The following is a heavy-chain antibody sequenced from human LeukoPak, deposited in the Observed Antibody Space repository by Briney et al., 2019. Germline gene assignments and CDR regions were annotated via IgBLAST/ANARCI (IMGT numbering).Heavy chain of an antibody. CDR3: TRETGSSTFDS. V-gene: IGHV4-59*01. CDR1: GASISSYY. D-gene: IGHD1-26*01. Sequence: SVTLSLTCTVSGASISSYYWSWLRQPPGKGLEWIGYISYSGSTNYSPSLKGRVTISVATTKNQFSLEGYPVTAADTAVYYLTRETGSSTFDSWGEGILLTVSS. CDR2: ISYSGST. J-gene: IGHJ4*02.